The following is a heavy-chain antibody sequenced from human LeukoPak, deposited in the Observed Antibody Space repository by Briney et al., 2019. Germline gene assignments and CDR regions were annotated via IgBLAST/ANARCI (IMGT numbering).Heavy chain of an antibody. Sequence: GGSLRLSCAASGFTFDDYGMSWFRQAPGKGLEWVSGINWNGGSTGYADSVKGRFTISRDNAKNSLYLQMNSLRAEDTALYYCARDKDGYNTFDYWGQGTLVTVSS. V-gene: IGHV3-20*04. J-gene: IGHJ4*02. CDR2: INWNGGST. D-gene: IGHD5-24*01. CDR1: GFTFDDYG. CDR3: ARDKDGYNTFDY.